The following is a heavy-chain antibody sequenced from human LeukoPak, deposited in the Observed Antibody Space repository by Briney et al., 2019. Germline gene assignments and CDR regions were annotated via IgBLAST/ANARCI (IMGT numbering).Heavy chain of an antibody. Sequence: SQTLSLTCAISGDSVSNINTAWNWIRQSPARGLEWLGRTYYRSKWYNDNAVSVKSRITINPDTSKNQFSLQLNSVTPEDTAVYYCARGASGWSVSLFDLWGQGTVVTVSS. D-gene: IGHD6-13*01. J-gene: IGHJ5*02. CDR3: ARGASGWSVSLFDL. CDR1: GDSVSNINTA. CDR2: TYYRSKWYN. V-gene: IGHV6-1*01.